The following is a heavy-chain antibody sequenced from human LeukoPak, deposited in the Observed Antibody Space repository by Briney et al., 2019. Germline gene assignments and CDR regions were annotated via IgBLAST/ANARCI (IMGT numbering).Heavy chain of an antibody. Sequence: GGSLRLSCAASKFTFSDYFMGWIRQAPGKGLEGVSYISHTGTTMHYADSVKGRFTISRDNAKNSLFLQMNSLRAEDTAMYYCARARYCSTSSCSNHDPWFDPWGQGTLVTVSS. J-gene: IGHJ5*02. CDR1: KFTFSDYF. CDR2: ISHTGTTM. D-gene: IGHD2-2*01. V-gene: IGHV3-11*01. CDR3: ARARYCSTSSCSNHDPWFDP.